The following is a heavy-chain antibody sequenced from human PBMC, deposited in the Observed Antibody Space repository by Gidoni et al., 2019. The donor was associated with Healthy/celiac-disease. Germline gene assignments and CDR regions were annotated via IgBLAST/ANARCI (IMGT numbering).Heavy chain of an antibody. D-gene: IGHD2-2*01. CDR3: ATGHCSSTSCYLPYYYYGMDV. J-gene: IGHJ6*02. CDR2: FDPEDGET. Sequence: QVQLVQSGAEVKKPGASVKVSCQVSGYTLTELSMHWVRQAPGKGLEWMGGFDPEDGETIYAQKFQGRVTMTEDTSTDTAYMELSSLRSEDTAVYYCATGHCSSTSCYLPYYYYGMDVWGQGTTVTVSS. V-gene: IGHV1-24*01. CDR1: GYTLTELS.